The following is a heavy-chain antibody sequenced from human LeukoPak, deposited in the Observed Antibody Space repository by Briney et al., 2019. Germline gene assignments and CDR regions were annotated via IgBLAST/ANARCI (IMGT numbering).Heavy chain of an antibody. V-gene: IGHV3-30-3*01. Sequence: PGGSLRLSCEASGFTFSSYAMHWVRQAPGKGLEWVAVISYDGNNKYYADSVKGRFTISRDNSRNTLYLHMNSVRAEDTAVYYCARVAMSDSSGYCDYWGQGTLVTVSS. CDR3: ARVAMSDSSGYCDY. D-gene: IGHD3-22*01. CDR1: GFTFSSYA. J-gene: IGHJ4*02. CDR2: ISYDGNNK.